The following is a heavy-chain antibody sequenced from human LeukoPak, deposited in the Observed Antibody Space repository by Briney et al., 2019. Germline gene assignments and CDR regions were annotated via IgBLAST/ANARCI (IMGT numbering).Heavy chain of an antibody. CDR1: GASVGDYY. CDR2: IYTSGNT. Sequence: SETLSLTCTVSGASVGDYYWSWIRQAAGKGLEWLGRIYTSGNTIYNPSLQSRATISVDVSKNQFSLRLISMTAADTGIYYCAVDNRDFWGQGTLVTVSS. D-gene: IGHD2/OR15-2a*01. V-gene: IGHV4-4*07. J-gene: IGHJ4*02. CDR3: AVDNRDF.